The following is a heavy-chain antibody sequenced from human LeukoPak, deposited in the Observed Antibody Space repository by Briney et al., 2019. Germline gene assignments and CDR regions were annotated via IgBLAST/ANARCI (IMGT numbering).Heavy chain of an antibody. CDR3: ARDRGFGVVPAADAFDI. Sequence: GASVKVSCKASGYTFTSYGISWVRQAPGQGLEWMGWISAYNGNTNYAQKLQGRVTMTTDTSTSTAYMELRSLRSDDTAVYYCARDRGFGVVPAADAFDIWGQGTMVTVSS. V-gene: IGHV1-18*01. J-gene: IGHJ3*02. CDR1: GYTFTSYG. CDR2: ISAYNGNT. D-gene: IGHD2-2*01.